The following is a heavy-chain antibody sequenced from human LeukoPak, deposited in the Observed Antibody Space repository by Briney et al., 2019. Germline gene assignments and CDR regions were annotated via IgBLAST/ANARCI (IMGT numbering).Heavy chain of an antibody. Sequence: GASVKVSCKVSGYTLTELSMHWVRQAPGKGLEWMGGFDPEDGETIYAQKFQGRVTMTEDTSTDTAYMELSSLRSEDTAVYYCARVRWSNCSGGSCDLYYYYYYMDVWGKGTTVTVSS. CDR2: FDPEDGET. V-gene: IGHV1-24*01. J-gene: IGHJ6*03. CDR3: ARVRWSNCSGGSCDLYYYYYYMDV. D-gene: IGHD2-15*01. CDR1: GYTLTELS.